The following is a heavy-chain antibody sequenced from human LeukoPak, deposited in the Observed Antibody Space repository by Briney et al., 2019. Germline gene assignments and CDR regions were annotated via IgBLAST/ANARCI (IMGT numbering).Heavy chain of an antibody. CDR3: TTLLVVVAATGSLNDY. V-gene: IGHV3-73*01. J-gene: IGHJ4*02. CDR1: GFTFSGSA. CDR2: IRSKANSYAT. D-gene: IGHD2-15*01. Sequence: GGSLRLSCAASGFTFSGSAMHWVRQASGKGLEWVGRIRSKANSYATAYAASVKGRFTISRDDSKNTAYLQMNSLKTEDTAVHYCTTLLVVVAATGSLNDYWGQGTLVTVSS.